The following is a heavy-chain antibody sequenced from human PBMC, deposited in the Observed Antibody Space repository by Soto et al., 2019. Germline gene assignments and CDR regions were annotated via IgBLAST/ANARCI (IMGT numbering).Heavy chain of an antibody. J-gene: IGHJ4*02. CDR3: ARVLLTTVNFDY. V-gene: IGHV4-30-4*01. CDR1: GGSISSGDYY. CDR2: IYYSGST. D-gene: IGHD4-4*01. Sequence: PSETLSLNCTVSGGSISSGDYYWSWIRQPPGKGLEWIGYIYYSGSTYYNPSLKSRVTISVDTSKNQFSLKLSSVTAADTAVYYCARVLLTTVNFDYWGQGTLVTVSS.